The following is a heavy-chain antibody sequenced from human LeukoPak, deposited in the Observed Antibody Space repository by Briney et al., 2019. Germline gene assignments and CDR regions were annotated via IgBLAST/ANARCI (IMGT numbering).Heavy chain of an antibody. J-gene: IGHJ4*02. Sequence: SVTVSCKASGGTFSTYAISWVRQAPGQGLEWMGGIIPIFGTPNYAQKFQGRVTITADESTSTAYMELSSLRSEDTAVYYCARDGGYCSSTSCPKVYWGQGTLVTVSS. CDR3: ARDGGYCSSTSCPKVY. CDR1: GGTFSTYA. V-gene: IGHV1-69*13. D-gene: IGHD2-2*01. CDR2: IIPIFGTP.